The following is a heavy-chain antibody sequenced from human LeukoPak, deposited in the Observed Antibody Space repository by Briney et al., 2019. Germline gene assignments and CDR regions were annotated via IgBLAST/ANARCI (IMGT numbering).Heavy chain of an antibody. CDR2: VSGSGGGT. D-gene: IGHD6-19*01. CDR3: TKDLFSEEQLKYYSYYGMDV. V-gene: IGHV3-23*01. Sequence: GGSLRLSCAASGFTFSNYAMSWVRQAPGKGLEWVSTVSGSGGGTNYVDSVKGRFTISRDNSKNTVYLQMNSLRAEDTAIYYCTKDLFSEEQLKYYSYYGMDVWDQGTTVTVSS. J-gene: IGHJ6*02. CDR1: GFTFSNYA.